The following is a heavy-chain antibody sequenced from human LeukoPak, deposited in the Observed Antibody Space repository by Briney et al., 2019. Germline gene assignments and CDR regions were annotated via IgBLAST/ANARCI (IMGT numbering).Heavy chain of an antibody. CDR3: ARSRTGTSVFDY. J-gene: IGHJ4*02. CDR2: IYHSGST. CDR1: GGSFSGYY. D-gene: IGHD1-1*01. V-gene: IGHV4-34*01. Sequence: SETLSLTCAVYGGSFSGYYWSWIRQPPGKGLEWIGEIYHSGSTNYNPSLKSRVTISVDKSKNQFSLNLNSVTAADTAVYYCARSRTGTSVFDYWGQGTLVTVSS.